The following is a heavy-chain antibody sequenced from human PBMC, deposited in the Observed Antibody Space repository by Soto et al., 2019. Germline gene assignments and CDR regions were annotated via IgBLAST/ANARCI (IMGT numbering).Heavy chain of an antibody. CDR3: ARDNRGYYGSGSSSPYGMDV. Sequence: PSETLSLTCTVSGGSISSGDYYWSWIRQPPGKGLEWIGYIYYSGSTYYNPSLKSRVTISVDTSKNQFSLKLSSVTAADTAVYYCARDNRGYYGSGSSSPYGMDVWGQGTTVTVSS. CDR2: IYYSGST. V-gene: IGHV4-30-4*01. D-gene: IGHD3-10*01. J-gene: IGHJ6*02. CDR1: GGSISSGDYY.